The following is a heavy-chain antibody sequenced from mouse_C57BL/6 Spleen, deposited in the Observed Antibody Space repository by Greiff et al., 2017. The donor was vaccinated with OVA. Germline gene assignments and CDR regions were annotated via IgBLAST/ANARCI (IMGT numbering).Heavy chain of an antibody. Sequence: VQLVESGAELVRPGTSVKVSCKASGYAFTNYLIEWVKQRPGQGLEWIGVINPGSGGTNYNEKFKGKATLTADKSSSTAYMQLSSLTSEDSAVYFCARKELLREDYAMDYWGQGTSVTVSS. CDR2: INPGSGGT. V-gene: IGHV1-54*01. CDR1: GYAFTNYL. CDR3: ARKELLREDYAMDY. D-gene: IGHD1-1*01. J-gene: IGHJ4*01.